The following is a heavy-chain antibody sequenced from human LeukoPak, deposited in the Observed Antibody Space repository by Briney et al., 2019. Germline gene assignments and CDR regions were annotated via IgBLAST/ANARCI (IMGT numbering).Heavy chain of an antibody. CDR1: GYTFTSYG. CDR2: ISAYNGNT. V-gene: IGHV1-18*01. Sequence: ASVKVSCKASGYTFTSYGISWVRQAPGQGLEWMRWISAYNGNTNYAQKLQSRVTMTTDTSTSTAYMELRSLRSDDTAVYYCARFRGYSSGWSYGMDVWGQGTTVTVSS. J-gene: IGHJ6*02. CDR3: ARFRGYSSGWSYGMDV. D-gene: IGHD6-19*01.